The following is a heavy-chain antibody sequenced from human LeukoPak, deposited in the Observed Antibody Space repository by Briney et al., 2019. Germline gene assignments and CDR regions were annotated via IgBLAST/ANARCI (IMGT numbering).Heavy chain of an antibody. CDR1: GLSFSNYA. CDR3: VRDNYSYRLDV. D-gene: IGHD2-21*01. CDR2: IGGTGGNI. Sequence: GGSLRLSCAASGLSFSNYAMYWVRQAPGKGLEWVSAIGGTGGNIFYTDSVKGRFTISRDNSKNTLYLHMNSLRAEDTAIYYCVRDNYSYRLDVWGHGTLVTVSS. V-gene: IGHV3-23*01. J-gene: IGHJ4*01.